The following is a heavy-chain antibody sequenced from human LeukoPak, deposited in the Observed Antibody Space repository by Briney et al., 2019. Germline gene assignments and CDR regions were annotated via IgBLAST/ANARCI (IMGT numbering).Heavy chain of an antibody. CDR1: GGTFSSYA. CDR3: ASESSTSCYTCRYFQH. Sequence: ASVKVSCKASGGTFSSYAISWVRRAPGQGLEWMGGIIPIFGTANYAQKFQGRVTITADESTSTAYMELSSLRSEDTAVYYCASESSTSCYTCRYFQHWGQGTLVTVSS. D-gene: IGHD2-2*02. J-gene: IGHJ1*01. CDR2: IIPIFGTA. V-gene: IGHV1-69*01.